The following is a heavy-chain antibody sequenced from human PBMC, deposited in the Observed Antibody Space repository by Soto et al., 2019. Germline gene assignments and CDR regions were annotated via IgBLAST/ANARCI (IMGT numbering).Heavy chain of an antibody. D-gene: IGHD3-16*01. CDR1: GFTFSIYA. J-gene: IGHJ3*02. CDR3: AKYRMNHNYGCDPFDI. CDR2: LGGGNDDT. Sequence: VHLLESGAGLVQPGWSLRLSCAAAGFTFSIYAMSWVRQATGKGREWVSCLGGGNDDTYYADSVKGRFTISRDNSKSTLSRHMNCLRAEDTAVYYCAKYRMNHNYGCDPFDIWGQGTMVTVSS. V-gene: IGHV3-23*01.